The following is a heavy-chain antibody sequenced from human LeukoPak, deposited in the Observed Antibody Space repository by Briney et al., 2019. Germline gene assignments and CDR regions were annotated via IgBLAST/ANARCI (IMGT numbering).Heavy chain of an antibody. Sequence: GGSLRLSCAASGFTVSSNYMSWVRQAPGKGLEWVSVIYSGGSTYYADSVKGRFTISRDNSKNTLYLQMNSLRAEDTAVYYCATVGYCSSTSCLSEGYWGQGTLVTVSS. V-gene: IGHV3-66*02. CDR2: IYSGGST. CDR1: GFTVSSNY. J-gene: IGHJ4*02. CDR3: ATVGYCSSTSCLSEGY. D-gene: IGHD2-2*01.